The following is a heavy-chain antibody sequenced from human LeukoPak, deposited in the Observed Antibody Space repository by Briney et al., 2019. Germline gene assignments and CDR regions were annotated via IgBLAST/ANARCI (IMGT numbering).Heavy chain of an antibody. Sequence: SETLSLTCTVSGGSISGYYWSWVRQPPGKGLEWIGYIYYSGSSKYNPSVKRRGTISVERSKNQFSLKMTCVRAGDEAGDYSGSSNSNPSLKSRVTISVDPSRNQFSLNLTSLTAPDTAVYYCAKVSDRGSRGYYWGFEYWGQGTLVTVSS. CDR3: GSSNSNPSLKSRVTISVDPSRNQFSLNLTSLTAPDTAVYYCAKVSDRGSRGYYWGFEY. V-gene: IGHV4-59*08. CDR1: GGSISGYY. J-gene: IGHJ4*02. CDR2: IYYSGSS. D-gene: IGHD3-10*01.